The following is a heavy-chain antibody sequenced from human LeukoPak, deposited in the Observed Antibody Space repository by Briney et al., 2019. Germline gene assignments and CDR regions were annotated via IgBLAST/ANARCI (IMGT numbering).Heavy chain of an antibody. CDR3: ARVVGAT. V-gene: IGHV4-34*01. Sequence: PSETLSLTCAVYGGSFSGYYWSWIRQPPGKGLEWIGEINHSGSTNYNPSLKSRVTISVDTSKNHFSLKLSPVTAADTAVYYCARVVGATWGQGTLVTVSS. J-gene: IGHJ4*02. CDR2: INHSGST. CDR1: GGSFSGYY. D-gene: IGHD1-26*01.